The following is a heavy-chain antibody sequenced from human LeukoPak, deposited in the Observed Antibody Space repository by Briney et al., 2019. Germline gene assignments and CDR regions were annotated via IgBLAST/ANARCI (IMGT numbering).Heavy chain of an antibody. V-gene: IGHV4-59*01. CDR2: IYHSGST. D-gene: IGHD5-12*01. CDR3: AREGYSGSDSNL. Sequence: SETLSLTCTVSGGSISSFYWSWIRQPPGKRLEWIGYIYHSGSTNYNPSLKSRLTISVDTSKNQFSLMLSSVTAADTAVYYCAREGYSGSDSNLWGQGTLVTVSS. J-gene: IGHJ4*02. CDR1: GGSISSFY.